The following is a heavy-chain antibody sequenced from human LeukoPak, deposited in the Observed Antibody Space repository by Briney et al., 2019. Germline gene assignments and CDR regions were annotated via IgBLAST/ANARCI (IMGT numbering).Heavy chain of an antibody. D-gene: IGHD3-10*01. V-gene: IGHV4-31*03. Sequence: SETLSLTCTVSGGSISSGGYYWSWIRQHPGKGLEWIGYIYYSGSTYYNPSLKSRVTISVDTSKNQFSLKLSSVTAADTAVYYRARSSGGPLWFGETTGFDPWGQGTLVTVSS. CDR2: IYYSGST. CDR1: GGSISSGGYY. J-gene: IGHJ5*02. CDR3: ARSSGGPLWFGETTGFDP.